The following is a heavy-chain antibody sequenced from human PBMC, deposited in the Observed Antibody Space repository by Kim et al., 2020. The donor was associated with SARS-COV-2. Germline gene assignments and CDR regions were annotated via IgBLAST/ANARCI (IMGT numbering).Heavy chain of an antibody. D-gene: IGHD2-2*01. Sequence: SLRLSCAASGFTFSNYNMNWVRQAPGKGLEWVSYITSGSSTIYYADSVKGRFTISRDNAKNSLYLQMNSLRVDDTAVYYCARGYDYYGMDVWGQGTTVTVSS. J-gene: IGHJ6*02. CDR3: ARGYDYYGMDV. CDR2: ITSGSSTI. V-gene: IGHV3-48*01. CDR1: GFTFSNYN.